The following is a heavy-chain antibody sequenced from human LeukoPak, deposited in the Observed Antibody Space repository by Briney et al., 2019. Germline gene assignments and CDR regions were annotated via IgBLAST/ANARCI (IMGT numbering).Heavy chain of an antibody. V-gene: IGHV1-2*04. CDR2: INPNSGGT. J-gene: IGHJ4*02. Sequence: ASVKVPCKASGYTFTGYYMHWVRQAPGQGLEWMGWINPNSGGTNYAQKFQGWVTMTRDTSISTAYMELSRLRSDDTAVYYCARARGFMGSYYGYFDYWGQGTLVTVSS. D-gene: IGHD1-26*01. CDR1: GYTFTGYY. CDR3: ARARGFMGSYYGYFDY.